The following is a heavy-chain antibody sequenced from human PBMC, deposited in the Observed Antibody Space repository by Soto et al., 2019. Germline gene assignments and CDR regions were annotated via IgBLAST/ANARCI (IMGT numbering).Heavy chain of an antibody. CDR2: IDHSGST. Sequence: QVQLQQWGAGLLKPSETLSLTCAVYGGSFSGHYWSWIRQPPGKGLEWIGEIDHSGSTNYNPSPKSRVTISEGPAKDPFSLKVTSVTAAETAVYYCASSDGTAAALWGQGTLVTVSS. CDR3: ASSDGTAAAL. D-gene: IGHD2-2*01. CDR1: GGSFSGHY. J-gene: IGHJ4*02. V-gene: IGHV4-34*01.